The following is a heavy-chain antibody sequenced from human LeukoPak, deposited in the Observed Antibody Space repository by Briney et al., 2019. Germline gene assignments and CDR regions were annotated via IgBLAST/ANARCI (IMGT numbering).Heavy chain of an antibody. CDR2: INTDSGNP. CDR3: AREILRFDI. CDR1: GYSFNSQG. J-gene: IGHJ3*02. V-gene: IGHV7-4-1*02. Sequence: ASVKVSFKASGYSFNSQGMNWVRQAPGQGLEWMGWINTDSGNPTYAQGFTGRFVFSLDSSVSTAYLQISNLMPEDTAKYYCAREILRFDIWGQGTMVIVSS.